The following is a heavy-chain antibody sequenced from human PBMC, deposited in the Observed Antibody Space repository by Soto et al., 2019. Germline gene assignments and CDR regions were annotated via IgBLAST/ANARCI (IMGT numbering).Heavy chain of an antibody. Sequence: GGSLRLSCAASGFTFSIYAISWVRQAPGKGLEWVSTISGNGGTSYADFVRGRFTISRGNSKNTLYLQMNSLRPEDTAVYYCAKDAPGSGWLSDYWGQGTLVTVSS. CDR1: GFTFSIYA. CDR3: AKDAPGSGWLSDY. V-gene: IGHV3-23*01. CDR2: ISGNGGT. J-gene: IGHJ4*02. D-gene: IGHD3-22*01.